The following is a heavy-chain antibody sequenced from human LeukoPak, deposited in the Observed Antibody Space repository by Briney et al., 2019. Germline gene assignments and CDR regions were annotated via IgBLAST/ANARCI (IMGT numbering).Heavy chain of an antibody. CDR1: GFTFSSYG. V-gene: IGHV3-30*03. CDR3: AVLKLGYGDYSFDI. D-gene: IGHD4-17*01. J-gene: IGHJ3*02. Sequence: GGSLRLSCAASGFTFSSYGMRWVRQAPGKGLEWVAVISYDGSNKYYADSVKGRFTISRDNSKNTLYLQMSSLRAEDTAVYYCAVLKLGYGDYSFDIWGQGTMVTVSS. CDR2: ISYDGSNK.